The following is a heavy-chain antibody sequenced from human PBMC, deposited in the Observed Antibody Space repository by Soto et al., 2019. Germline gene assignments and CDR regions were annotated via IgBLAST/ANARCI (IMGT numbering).Heavy chain of an antibody. V-gene: IGHV3-23*01. D-gene: IGHD5-12*01. J-gene: IGHJ5*02. CDR1: GFTFNSYA. CDR3: AKGVTTIVATGSWFDH. Sequence: PGGSLRLSCAVSGFTFNSYAMNWVRQAPGKGLEWVSSISGSGRTAYYADAVKGRFTISRDNSKNTLFLQMNSLGSEDTAVYYCAKGVTTIVATGSWFDHWGQGTLVTVSS. CDR2: ISGSGRTA.